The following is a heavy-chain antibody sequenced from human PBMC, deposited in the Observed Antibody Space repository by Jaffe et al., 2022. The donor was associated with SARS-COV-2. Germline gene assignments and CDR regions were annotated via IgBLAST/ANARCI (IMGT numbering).Heavy chain of an antibody. CDR2: ISAYTGYT. CDR3: ARAGWEVIADPHYYFDY. D-gene: IGHD1-26*01. CDR1: GYTFTSYG. J-gene: IGHJ4*02. V-gene: IGHV1-18*01. Sequence: QVHLVQSGAEVQQPGTSVKVSCKTSGYTFTSYGISWVRQAPGQGLEWMGWISAYTGYTKYAQKSQGRVTMTTDTSTDTAYLELRSLRSDDTAVYYCARAGWEVIADPHYYFDYWGQGTPISVSS.